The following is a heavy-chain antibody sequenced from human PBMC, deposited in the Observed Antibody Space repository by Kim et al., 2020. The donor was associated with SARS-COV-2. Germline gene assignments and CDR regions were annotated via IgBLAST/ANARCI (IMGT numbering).Heavy chain of an antibody. V-gene: IGHV3-30*18. CDR2: ISYDGSNK. CDR3: AKDSSLDYGDEALDY. D-gene: IGHD4-17*01. Sequence: GGSLRLSCAASGFTFSSYGMHWVRQAPGKGLEWVAVISYDGSNKYYADSVKGRFTISRDNSKNTLYLQMNSLRAEDTAVYYCAKDSSLDYGDEALDYWGQGTLVTVSS. CDR1: GFTFSSYG. J-gene: IGHJ4*02.